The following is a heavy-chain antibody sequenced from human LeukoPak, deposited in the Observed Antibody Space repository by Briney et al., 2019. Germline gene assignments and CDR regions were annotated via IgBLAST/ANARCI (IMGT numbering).Heavy chain of an antibody. CDR3: VANYYDSSGPDNDY. Sequence: SETLSLTCTVSNYSISSGYYWGWIRQPPGKGLEWIGKIYHSGTTYYNPSLKSRLTISVDTSKNHFSLKLRSVTAADTAVYYCVANYYDSSGPDNDYWGQGTLVTVSS. V-gene: IGHV4-38-2*02. D-gene: IGHD3-22*01. CDR2: IYHSGTT. CDR1: NYSISSGYY. J-gene: IGHJ4*02.